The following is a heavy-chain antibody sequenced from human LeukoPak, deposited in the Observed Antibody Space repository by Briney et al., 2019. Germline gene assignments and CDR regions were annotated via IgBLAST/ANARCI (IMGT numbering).Heavy chain of an antibody. D-gene: IGHD2-15*01. CDR3: ARDSRRDLLHAFDI. CDR1: GGSISTYY. CDR2: IDYSAGT. J-gene: IGHJ3*02. Sequence: SETLSLTCTVSGGSISTYYWSWIRQPPGKGLEWIAYIDYSAGTNHNPSLKSRVTISVDTSKNQFSLKLSSVTAADAAVYYCARDSRRDLLHAFDIWGQGTMVTVSS. V-gene: IGHV4-59*01.